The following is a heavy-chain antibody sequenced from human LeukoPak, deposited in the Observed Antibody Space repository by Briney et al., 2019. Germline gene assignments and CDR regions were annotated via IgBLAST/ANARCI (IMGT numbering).Heavy chain of an antibody. D-gene: IGHD4-17*01. J-gene: IGHJ5*02. CDR3: ARARNTVTRWGPYWFDP. CDR1: GGSISSGGYY. CDR2: IYYSGST. Sequence: SETLSLTCTVSGGSISSGGYYWSWIRQHPGKGLEWIGYIYYSGSTYYNPSLKSRVTISVDASKNQFSLKLSSVTAADTAVYYCARARNTVTRWGPYWFDPWGQGTLVTVSS. V-gene: IGHV4-31*03.